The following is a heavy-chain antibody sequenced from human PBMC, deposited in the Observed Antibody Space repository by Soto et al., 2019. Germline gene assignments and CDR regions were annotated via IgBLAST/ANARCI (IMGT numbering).Heavy chain of an antibody. J-gene: IGHJ6*02. V-gene: IGHV1-2*02. CDR2: INPNSGGT. Sequence: ASVKVSCKASGYTFTGYYMHWVRQAPGQGLEWMGWINPNSGGTNYAQKFQGRVTMTRDTSISTAYMELSRLRSDDTAVYYCARPLDYDFWSGFPYGMDVWGQGATVTVSS. CDR1: GYTFTGYY. CDR3: ARPLDYDFWSGFPYGMDV. D-gene: IGHD3-3*01.